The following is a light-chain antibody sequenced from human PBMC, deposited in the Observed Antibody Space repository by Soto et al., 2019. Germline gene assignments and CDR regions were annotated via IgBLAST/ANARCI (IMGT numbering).Light chain of an antibody. V-gene: IGLV2-14*03. CDR3: YSSRSSSTTFYV. CDR2: GVS. J-gene: IGLJ1*01. Sequence: QSALTQPASVSGSPGQSITISCAGTSSDIGGSEYVAWYQQHPGKAPKLMIYGVSNRPSGVSNRFSGSKSSNTASLTISGLLAEDEADYFCYSSRSSSTTFYVFGTRTKVTVL. CDR1: SSDIGGSEY.